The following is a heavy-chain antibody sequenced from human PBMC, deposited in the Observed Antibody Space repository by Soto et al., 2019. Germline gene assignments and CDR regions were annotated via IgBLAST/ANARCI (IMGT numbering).Heavy chain of an antibody. CDR3: ASERRSSSSSY. CDR2: IKQDGSEK. J-gene: IGHJ4*02. D-gene: IGHD6-6*01. V-gene: IGHV3-7*01. Sequence: GGSLRLSCAASGFTFSSYWMIWVRQAPGKGLEWVANIKQDGSEKYYVDSVKGRFTISRDNAKNSLYLQMNSLRAEDTAVYYCASERRSSSSSYWGQGTLVTVSS. CDR1: GFTFSSYW.